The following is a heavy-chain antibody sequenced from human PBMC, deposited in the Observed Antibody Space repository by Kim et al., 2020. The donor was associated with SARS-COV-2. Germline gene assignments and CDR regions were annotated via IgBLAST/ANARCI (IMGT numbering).Heavy chain of an antibody. Sequence: SVKGRFTISRDNSKNALYLQMNSLRAEDTAVYYCARTFSMIVVVTEYFQHWGQGTLVTVSS. CDR3: ARTFSMIVVVTEYFQH. V-gene: IGHV3-30*07. J-gene: IGHJ1*01. D-gene: IGHD3-22*01.